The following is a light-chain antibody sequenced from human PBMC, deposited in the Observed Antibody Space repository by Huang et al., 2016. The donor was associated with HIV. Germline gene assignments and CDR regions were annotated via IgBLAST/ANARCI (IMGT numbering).Light chain of an antibody. J-gene: IGKJ2*01. CDR2: ATS. Sequence: DIQMTQSPSSLSASVGDRGTITCRASQGITKSLVWYQQKPGKAPKLLLFATSRLERGVPSRFSGSGSGTDFTLTISSLQPEDFATYYCQQYYNTPYTFGQGTKLEIK. CDR1: QGITKS. V-gene: IGKV1-NL1*01. CDR3: QQYYNTPYT.